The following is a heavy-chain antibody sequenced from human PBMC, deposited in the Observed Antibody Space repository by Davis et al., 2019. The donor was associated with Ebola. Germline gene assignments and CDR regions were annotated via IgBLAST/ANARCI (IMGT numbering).Heavy chain of an antibody. CDR3: ARFTIFGVVRRGFDI. D-gene: IGHD3-3*01. CDR2: INHSGST. CDR1: GGSFSGYY. V-gene: IGHV4-34*01. Sequence: MPSETLSLTCAVYGGSFSGYYWSWIHQPPGKGLEWIGEINHSGSTNYNPSLKSRVTISVDTSKNQFSLKLSSVTAADTAVYYCARFTIFGVVRRGFDIWGQGTMVTVSS. J-gene: IGHJ3*02.